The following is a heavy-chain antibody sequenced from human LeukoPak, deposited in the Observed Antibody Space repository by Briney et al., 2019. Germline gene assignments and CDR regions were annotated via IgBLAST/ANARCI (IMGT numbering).Heavy chain of an antibody. CDR3: AREPNFYGGNYLDY. CDR2: INWNGGST. J-gene: IGHJ4*02. Sequence: GSLRLSCAASGFTFNDYAMNWVRQAPGKGLEWVSGINWNGGSTGYADSVKGRFTISRDNAKNSLYLQMNSLRAEDTALYYCAREPNFYGGNYLDYWGQGTLVTVSS. D-gene: IGHD4-23*01. V-gene: IGHV3-20*04. CDR1: GFTFNDYA.